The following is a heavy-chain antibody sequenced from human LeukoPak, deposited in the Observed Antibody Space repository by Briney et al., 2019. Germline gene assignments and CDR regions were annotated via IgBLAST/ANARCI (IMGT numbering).Heavy chain of an antibody. CDR1: GGPISSYY. J-gene: IGHJ4*02. CDR2: IYYSGST. V-gene: IGHV4-59*01. CDR3: ARGAVTPAPFDY. Sequence: KPSETLSLTCTVSGGPISSYYWSWIRQPPGKGLEWIGYIYYSGSTNYNPSLKSRVTISVDTSKNQFSLKLSSVTAADTAVYYCARGAVTPAPFDYWGQGTLVTVSS. D-gene: IGHD4-11*01.